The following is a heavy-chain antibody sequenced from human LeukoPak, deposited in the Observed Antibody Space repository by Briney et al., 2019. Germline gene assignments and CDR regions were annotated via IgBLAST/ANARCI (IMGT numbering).Heavy chain of an antibody. V-gene: IGHV3-30*02. D-gene: IGHD6-13*01. CDR2: IRYDGSNK. CDR3: AKDWGIAAAGSLFDY. Sequence: GGSLRLSCAASGFTFSSYGMHWVRQAPGKGLEWVAFIRYDGSNKYYADSVKGRFTISRDNSKNTLYLQMNSLRAEDTAVCYCAKDWGIAAAGSLFDYWGQGTLVTVSS. CDR1: GFTFSSYG. J-gene: IGHJ4*02.